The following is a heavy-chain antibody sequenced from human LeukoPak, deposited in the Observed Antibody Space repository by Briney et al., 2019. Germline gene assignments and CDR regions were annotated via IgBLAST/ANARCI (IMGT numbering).Heavy chain of an antibody. V-gene: IGHV3-23*01. CDR3: ARDILVSGADVDY. D-gene: IGHD5-12*01. Sequence: GGSLRLSCAASGFTFSSYAMSWVRQAPGKGLEWVSAISGSGGSTYYADSVKGRFTFSRDNAKNSLYLQMNSLRAEDTAVYYCARDILVSGADVDYWGQGTLVTVSS. CDR2: ISGSGGST. CDR1: GFTFSSYA. J-gene: IGHJ4*02.